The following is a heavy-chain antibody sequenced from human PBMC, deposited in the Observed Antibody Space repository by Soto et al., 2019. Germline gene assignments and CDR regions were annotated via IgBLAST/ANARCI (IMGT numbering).Heavy chain of an antibody. CDR1: GFTVSNNY. D-gene: IGHD1-1*01. V-gene: IGHV3-66*01. CDR3: ARDGTYNWV. Sequence: EVQLVESGGGLVQPGGSLRLSCAASGFTVSNNYMRWVRQAPGKGLEWVSLIYSGGATYYADSVKGRFTISGDNSKNTLYLQMNSRRAEDRAVYYCARDGTYNWVGGQGILVTVSS. J-gene: IGHJ4*02. CDR2: IYSGGAT.